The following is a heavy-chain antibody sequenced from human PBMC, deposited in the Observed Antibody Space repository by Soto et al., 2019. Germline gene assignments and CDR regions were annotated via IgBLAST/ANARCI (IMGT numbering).Heavy chain of an antibody. D-gene: IGHD2-21*02. Sequence: QVQLVESGGGVVQPGRSLRLSCAASGFTFSSYGMHWVRQAPGKGLEWVAVIWYDGSNKYYADSVKGRFIISRDNSKNKLYLQMNSLRAEDTAVYYCASFGVVVTATTTIDYWGQGTLVTVSS. CDR2: IWYDGSNK. CDR1: GFTFSSYG. CDR3: ASFGVVVTATTTIDY. V-gene: IGHV3-33*01. J-gene: IGHJ4*02.